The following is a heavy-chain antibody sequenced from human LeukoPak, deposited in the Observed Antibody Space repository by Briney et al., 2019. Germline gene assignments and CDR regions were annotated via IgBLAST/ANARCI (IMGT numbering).Heavy chain of an antibody. CDR3: ARGTDAYKVGNY. J-gene: IGHJ4*02. D-gene: IGHD5-24*01. CDR1: GGSISSGGYY. CDR2: IYHSGST. V-gene: IGHV4-30-2*01. Sequence: PSETLSLTCTVSGGSISSGGYYWSWIRQPPGKGLEWIGYIYHSGSTYYNPSLMSRVTISLDTSKKQFSLGLSSVTAADTAVYYCARGTDAYKVGNYWGPGTLVTVSS.